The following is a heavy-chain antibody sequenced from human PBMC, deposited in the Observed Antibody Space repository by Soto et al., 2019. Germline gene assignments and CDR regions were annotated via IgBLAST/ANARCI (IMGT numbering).Heavy chain of an antibody. CDR3: TTFSRVTGTLT. D-gene: IGHD1-7*01. Sequence: EVQLVESGGDLVKPGGSLRLSCAASGFTFSNAWMNWVRQAPGRGLEWVGLIKSETAGGTTDLATAVKGRFTISRDDSKNTLFLQMNSLQSEDTALYYCTTFSRVTGTLTCGPGALVTVSS. CDR2: IKSETAGGTT. CDR1: GFTFSNAW. J-gene: IGHJ5*02. V-gene: IGHV3-15*07.